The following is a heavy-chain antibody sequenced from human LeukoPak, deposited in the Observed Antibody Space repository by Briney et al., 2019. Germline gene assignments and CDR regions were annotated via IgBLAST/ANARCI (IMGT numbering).Heavy chain of an antibody. CDR2: IYLRGNT. V-gene: IGHV4-4*02. D-gene: IGHD4-17*01. CDR3: ARGTITTVTDS. CDR1: GDSISSSNW. J-gene: IGHJ4*02. Sequence: PSETLSLTCAISGDSISSSNWWTWVRQPPGKGLEWVGEIYLRGNTNYNPSLESRATISVDESKTQLSLRLESVTAADTAVYYCARGTITTVTDSWGPGTLVTVS.